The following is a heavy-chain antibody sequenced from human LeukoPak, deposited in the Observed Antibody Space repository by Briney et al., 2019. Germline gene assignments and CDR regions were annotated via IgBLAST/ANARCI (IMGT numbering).Heavy chain of an antibody. J-gene: IGHJ4*02. D-gene: IGHD2-15*01. CDR1: GFTFSSYW. V-gene: IGHV3-7*03. CDR2: IKQDGSEK. Sequence: PGGSLRLSCAASGFTFSSYWMSWVRQAPGKGLEWVANIKQDGSEKYYVDSVKGRFTISRDKAKNSLYLQMNSLRAEDTAVYYCARAQYCSGGSCYYFDYWGQGTLVTVSS. CDR3: ARAQYCSGGSCYYFDY.